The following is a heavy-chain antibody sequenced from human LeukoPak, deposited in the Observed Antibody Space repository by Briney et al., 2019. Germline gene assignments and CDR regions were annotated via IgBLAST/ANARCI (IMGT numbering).Heavy chain of an antibody. D-gene: IGHD3-22*01. Sequence: GGSLRLSCAASGFSFSFSNMNWVRQAPGKGLEWVSYISSTNGHTYYADSVNGRFTISRDTAKNSLYLQMNSLRAEDTAVYYCASNSNYYDSSGYYDYWGQGTLVTVSS. CDR2: ISSTNGHT. CDR3: ASNSNYYDSSGYYDY. J-gene: IGHJ4*02. CDR1: GFSFSFSN. V-gene: IGHV3-21*06.